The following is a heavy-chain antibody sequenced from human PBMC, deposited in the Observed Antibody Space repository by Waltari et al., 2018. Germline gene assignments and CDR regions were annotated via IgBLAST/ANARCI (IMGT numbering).Heavy chain of an antibody. CDR2: IKKEGIEN. J-gene: IGHJ4*02. V-gene: IGHV3-7*01. Sequence: EVQLVESGGGLVQPGGSLRLSCAAYGLPLSNHWMTWVRKAPGNGLVAVANIKKEGIENFYVDSVKGRFTISRDNAKNSLYVERNSLRAEDTAVYYWARAPARAKFDHWGQGTLVTVSS. CDR1: GLPLSNHW. CDR3: ARAPARAKFDH.